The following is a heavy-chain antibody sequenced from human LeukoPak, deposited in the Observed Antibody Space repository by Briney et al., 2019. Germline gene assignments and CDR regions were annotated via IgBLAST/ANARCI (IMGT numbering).Heavy chain of an antibody. V-gene: IGHV4-34*01. CDR2: INHSGST. CDR1: GGSFSGYY. J-gene: IGHJ6*03. Sequence: SETLSLTCAVYGGSFSGYYWSWIRQPPGKGLEWIGEINHSGSTNYNPSLKSRVTISVDTSKNQFSLKLSSVTAADPAVYYCARTRYSGSFRTYYYYMDVWGKGTTVTVSS. D-gene: IGHD1-26*01. CDR3: ARTRYSGSFRTYYYYMDV.